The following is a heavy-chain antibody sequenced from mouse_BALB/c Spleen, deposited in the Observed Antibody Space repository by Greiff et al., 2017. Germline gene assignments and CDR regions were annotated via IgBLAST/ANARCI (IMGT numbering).Heavy chain of an antibody. V-gene: IGHV1-80*01. CDR2: IYPGDGDT. Sequence: VQLQQSGAELVRPGSSVKISCKASGYAFSSYWMNWVKQRPGQGLEWIGQIYPGDGDTNYNGKFKGKATLTADKSSSTAYMQLSSLTSEDSAVYFCAKGDHEGFDYWGQGTTLTVSS. J-gene: IGHJ2*01. CDR3: AKGDHEGFDY. CDR1: GYAFSSYW.